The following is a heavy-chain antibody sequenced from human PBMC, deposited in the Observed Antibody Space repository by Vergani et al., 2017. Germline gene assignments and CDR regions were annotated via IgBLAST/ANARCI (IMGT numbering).Heavy chain of an antibody. CDR3: AAGAGAFDI. J-gene: IGHJ4*02. CDR1: GAPISYWC. V-gene: IGHV4-4*07. D-gene: IGHD7-27*01. CDR2: LCPSGST. Sequence: QVQMQESGPGLVKTSETLSLTCSASGAPISYWCWSWLRQPAGKGLEWIGRLCPSGSTNYKPSLKSRVTMSIDTSKNQFSLKLTSVTAADTAAYYCAAGAGAFDIWGQGTLVTVSS.